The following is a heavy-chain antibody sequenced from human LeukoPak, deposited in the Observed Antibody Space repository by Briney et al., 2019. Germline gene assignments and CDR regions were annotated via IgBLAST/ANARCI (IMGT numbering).Heavy chain of an antibody. CDR3: ARVSAKTGATDALDF. J-gene: IGHJ3*01. CDR1: GFTFSDHF. D-gene: IGHD1-1*01. CDR2: IRKKPNSYTT. Sequence: PGGSLRPSCAASGFTFSDHFMDWVRQAPGKGLEWVGRIRKKPNSYTTEYAASVKGRFTFSRDDSKNSLYLQMNSLETEDTAVYCCARVSAKTGATDALDFWGQGTMVTVSS. V-gene: IGHV3-72*01.